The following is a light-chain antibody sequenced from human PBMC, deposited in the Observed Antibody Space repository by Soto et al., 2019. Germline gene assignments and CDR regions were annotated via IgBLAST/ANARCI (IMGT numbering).Light chain of an antibody. CDR3: QHRYGFT. CDR2: DAS. CDR1: HSADTY. V-gene: IGKV3-11*01. Sequence: EIVLTQSPATLSLSPGERTTLSCRASHSADTYLAWYQHKHGQAPRLLIHDASIRATGVPARFSGSGSGTDFTLTISSLEPEDFAVYYCQHRYGFTFGPGTKVDIK. J-gene: IGKJ3*01.